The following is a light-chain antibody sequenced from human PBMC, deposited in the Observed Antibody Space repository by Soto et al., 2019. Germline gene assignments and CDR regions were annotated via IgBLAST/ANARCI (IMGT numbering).Light chain of an antibody. J-gene: IGLJ1*01. CDR3: SSYTTSSPYV. CDR2: DVS. V-gene: IGLV2-18*02. CDR1: SSDVGSYNR. Sequence: QSALTQPPSVSGSPGQSVAISCTGTSSDVGSYNRVSWYQQPPGTAPKLMIFDVSNRPSGVPDRFSGSKSGNTASLTISGLQAEDEAYYYCSSYTTSSPYVFGTGTKLTV.